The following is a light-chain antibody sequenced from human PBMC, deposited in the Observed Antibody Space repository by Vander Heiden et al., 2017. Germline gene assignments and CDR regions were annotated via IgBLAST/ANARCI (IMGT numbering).Light chain of an antibody. Sequence: DIQMTQSPSTLSASVGDRVTITGRASENVSRWMAWYQQKPGKAPKLLVYDASRLQSGVPSRFRGSGSGTEFNLTISSLQPDDFATYYCQQYNSYWWTFGQGTQVEI. J-gene: IGKJ1*01. CDR2: DAS. CDR1: ENVSRW. V-gene: IGKV1-5*01. CDR3: QQYNSYWWT.